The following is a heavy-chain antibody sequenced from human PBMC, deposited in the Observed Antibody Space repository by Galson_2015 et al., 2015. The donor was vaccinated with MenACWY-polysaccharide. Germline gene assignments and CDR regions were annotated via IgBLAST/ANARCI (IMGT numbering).Heavy chain of an antibody. J-gene: IGHJ4*02. Sequence: SLRLSCAASGITFSRDGFHWVRQAPGKGLEWVAVSRSHNSKQFYADSVKGRFTVSRDESTNTLYLQMNSLRPVDTAVYYCARDRPDCSVGTCLPGNYFDYWGQGTLVTVSS. CDR3: ARDRPDCSVGTCLPGNYFDY. CDR1: GITFSRDG. D-gene: IGHD2-15*01. V-gene: IGHV3-30-3*01. CDR2: SRSHNSKQ.